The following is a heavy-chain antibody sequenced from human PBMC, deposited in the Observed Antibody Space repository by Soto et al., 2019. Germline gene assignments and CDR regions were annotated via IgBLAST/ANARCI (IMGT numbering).Heavy chain of an antibody. D-gene: IGHD6-19*01. V-gene: IGHV1-18*04. CDR3: ARDRKQWLGGYYYYGMDV. Sequence: GASVKVSCKASGYTFTSYGISWVRQAPGQGLEWMGWISAYNGNTSYAQKLQGRVTMTTDTSTSTAYMELRSLRSDDTAVYYCARDRKQWLGGYYYYGMDVWGQGTTVTVSS. J-gene: IGHJ6*02. CDR1: GYTFTSYG. CDR2: ISAYNGNT.